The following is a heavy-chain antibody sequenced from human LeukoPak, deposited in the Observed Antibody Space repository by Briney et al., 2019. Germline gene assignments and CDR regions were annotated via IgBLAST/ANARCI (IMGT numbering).Heavy chain of an antibody. CDR2: VSGSGDNT. Sequence: GGSLRLSCVGSGFTSIAYALTWARQAPGKGLEWVSVVSGSGDNTNYADSVKGRFTISRDNSKNTLFLQMNSLRTEDTAVYFCARWGNDYSQFDSWGQGTLVTVS. J-gene: IGHJ4*02. D-gene: IGHD4-11*01. CDR3: ARWGNDYSQFDS. CDR1: GFTSIAYA. V-gene: IGHV3-23*01.